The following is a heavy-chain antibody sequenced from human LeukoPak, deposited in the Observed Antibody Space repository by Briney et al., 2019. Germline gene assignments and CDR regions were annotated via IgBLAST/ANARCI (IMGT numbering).Heavy chain of an antibody. CDR1: GFTFSRFA. CDR2: ISSSGSII. V-gene: IGHV3-48*01. CDR3: ARVSSSSAPLYYGMDV. Sequence: PGGSLRLSCAASGFTFSRFAMNWVRQAPGKGLEWISYISSSGSIIYYADSMKGRFNVSRDNAKNSLYLQINSLSAEDTAVYYCARVSSSSAPLYYGMDVWGQGTTVTVSS. J-gene: IGHJ6*02. D-gene: IGHD6-19*01.